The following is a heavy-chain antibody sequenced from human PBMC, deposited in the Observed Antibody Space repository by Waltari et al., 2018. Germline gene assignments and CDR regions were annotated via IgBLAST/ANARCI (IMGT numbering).Heavy chain of an antibody. J-gene: IGHJ3*02. CDR1: GGSFSGYY. Sequence: QVQLQQWGAGLLKPSETLSLTCAVYGGSFSGYYWSWIRQPPGKGLEWIGEINHSGSTNDNPTRKSRVTISVDTSKNQFSLKLSSVTAADTAVYYCARGWNGRYSRTNDAFDIWGQGTMVTVSS. CDR3: ARGWNGRYSRTNDAFDI. V-gene: IGHV4-34*01. D-gene: IGHD6-13*01. CDR2: INHSGST.